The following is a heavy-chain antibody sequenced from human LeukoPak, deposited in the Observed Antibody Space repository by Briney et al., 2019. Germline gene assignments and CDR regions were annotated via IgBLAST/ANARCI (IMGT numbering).Heavy chain of an antibody. D-gene: IGHD6-13*01. Sequence: SETLSLTCTVSGGSISSYYWSWIRQPPGKGLEWIGYIYYSGSTNYNPSLKSRVTISVDTSKNQFSLKLSSVTAADTAVYYCARDTMAAAGSGWFDPWGQGTLVTVSS. J-gene: IGHJ5*02. CDR2: IYYSGST. CDR3: ARDTMAAAGSGWFDP. CDR1: GGSISSYY. V-gene: IGHV4-59*12.